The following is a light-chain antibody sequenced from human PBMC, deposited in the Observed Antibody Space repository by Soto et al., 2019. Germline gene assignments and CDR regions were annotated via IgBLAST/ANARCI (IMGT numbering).Light chain of an antibody. CDR1: QSVSSY. J-gene: IGKJ1*01. CDR3: QQYNTYLTWT. Sequence: EIVLTQSPVTLSLSPGERATLSCRASQSVSSYLAWYQQKPGQAPRLLIYDASNRATGIPARFSGSGSGTEFTLTISSLQPEDAATYYCQQYNTYLTWTFGQGTKVDIK. V-gene: IGKV3-11*01. CDR2: DAS.